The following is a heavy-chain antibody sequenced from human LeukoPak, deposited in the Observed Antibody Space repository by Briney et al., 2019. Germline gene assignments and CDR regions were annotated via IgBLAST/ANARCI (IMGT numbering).Heavy chain of an antibody. Sequence: GGSLRLSCAASGFTFSSYAMSWVRQAPGKGLEWVSAISGSGGSTYYADSVKGRFTISRDNAKNSLYLQMNSLRAEDTAVYYCARWIIAAADYWGQGTLVTVSS. CDR2: ISGSGGST. V-gene: IGHV3-23*01. CDR3: ARWIIAAADY. J-gene: IGHJ4*02. D-gene: IGHD6-13*01. CDR1: GFTFSSYA.